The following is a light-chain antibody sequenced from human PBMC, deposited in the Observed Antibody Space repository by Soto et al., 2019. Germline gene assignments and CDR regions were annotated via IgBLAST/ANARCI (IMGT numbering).Light chain of an antibody. V-gene: IGLV2-14*03. CDR1: SSDVGGYSY. Sequence: QSVLTQPASVSGSPGQSITISCSGTSSDVGGYSYVSWYQQHPGKAPKLMIFDVSNRPSGVSNRFSGSKSGNTASLTISSLQAEDEGDYDCTSFRSVNSRPFGGGTKVTVL. CDR2: DVS. CDR3: TSFRSVNSRP. J-gene: IGLJ2*01.